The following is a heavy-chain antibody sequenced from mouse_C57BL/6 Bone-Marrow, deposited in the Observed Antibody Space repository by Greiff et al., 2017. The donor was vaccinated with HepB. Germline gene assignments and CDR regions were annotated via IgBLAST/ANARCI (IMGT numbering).Heavy chain of an antibody. CDR2: ISGGGGNT. CDR3: AGTAGSYDGYPFAY. J-gene: IGHJ2*01. Sequence: EVLLVESGGGLVKPGGSLKLSCAASGFTFSSYTMSWVRQTPEKRLAWVATISGGGGNTYYPDSVKGRFTISRDNAKNTLYLQMGSLRSEDTALYYFAGTAGSYDGYPFAYWGQGTTVTVSS. D-gene: IGHD2-3*01. CDR1: GFTFSSYT. V-gene: IGHV5-9*01.